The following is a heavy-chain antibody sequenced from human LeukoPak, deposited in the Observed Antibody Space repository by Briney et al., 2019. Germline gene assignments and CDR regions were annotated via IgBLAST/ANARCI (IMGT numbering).Heavy chain of an antibody. V-gene: IGHV5-51*01. D-gene: IGHD3-16*02. CDR3: ARLMITFGGVIVNPIDY. CDR2: IYPGDSDT. Sequence: GECLKISCKGSGYSFTSYWIGWVRQMPGKGLEWMGIIYPGDSDTRYSPSFQGQVTISADKSISTAYLQWSSLKASDTAMYYCARLMITFGGVIVNPIDYWGQGTLVTVSS. CDR1: GYSFTSYW. J-gene: IGHJ4*02.